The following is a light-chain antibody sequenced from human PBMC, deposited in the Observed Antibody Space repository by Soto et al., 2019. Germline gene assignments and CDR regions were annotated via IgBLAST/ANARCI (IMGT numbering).Light chain of an antibody. CDR3: MQALQTQAWT. Sequence: DIVMTQSPLSLPVNPGESASISCRSSQSLLHSNGYNYLDWYLQKPGQSPQLLIYLGSNRAPGVPDRFSGSGSGTDFTLHISRVQALDVGVYYCMQALQTQAWTFGQGTKVEIK. CDR1: QSLLHSNGYNY. CDR2: LGS. V-gene: IGKV2-28*01. J-gene: IGKJ1*01.